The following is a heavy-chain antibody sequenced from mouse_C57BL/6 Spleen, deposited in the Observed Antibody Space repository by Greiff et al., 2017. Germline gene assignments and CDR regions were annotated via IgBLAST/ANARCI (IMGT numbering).Heavy chain of an antibody. V-gene: IGHV14-1*01. J-gene: IGHJ3*01. CDR1: GFNIKDYY. CDR2: IDPEDGDT. D-gene: IGHD1-1*01. CDR3: TALRFITTVVGGFAY. Sequence: EVQLQQSGAELVRPGASVKLSCTASGFNIKDYYMHWVKQRPEQGLEWIGRIDPEDGDTEYAPKFQGKATMTADTSSNTAYLQLRSLTSEDTAVYYCTALRFITTVVGGFAYWGQGTLVTVSA.